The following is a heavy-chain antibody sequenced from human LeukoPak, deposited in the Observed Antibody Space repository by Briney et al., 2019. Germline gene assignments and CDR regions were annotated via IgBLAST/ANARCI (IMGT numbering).Heavy chain of an antibody. Sequence: SETLSLTCTVSGGSISSYYWSWIRQPPGKGLEWIGYIYTSGSTNYNPSLKSRVTISVDTSKNQFSLKLSSVTAADTALYYCARARYFDYWGQGTLVTVSS. J-gene: IGHJ4*02. CDR2: IYTSGST. V-gene: IGHV4-4*09. CDR3: ARARYFDY. CDR1: GGSISSYY.